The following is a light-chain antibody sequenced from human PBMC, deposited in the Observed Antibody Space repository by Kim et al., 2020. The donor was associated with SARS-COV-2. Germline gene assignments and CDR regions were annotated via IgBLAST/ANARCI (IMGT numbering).Light chain of an antibody. V-gene: IGLV4-69*01. J-gene: IGLJ3*02. CDR3: QTWDSGIQV. CDR2: VNSDDSH. CDR1: SGHRSYA. Sequence: ASVKLTCTLCSGHRSYAIIWHQQEPEKSPRYLMKVNSDDSHKKGDGIPDRFSGSSFGAERYLTISSLQSEDEADYYCQTWDSGIQVFGGGTQLTVL.